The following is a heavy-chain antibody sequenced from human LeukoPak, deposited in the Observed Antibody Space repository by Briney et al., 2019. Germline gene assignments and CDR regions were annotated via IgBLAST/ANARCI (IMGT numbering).Heavy chain of an antibody. CDR1: GGSFSAYY. Sequence: SETLSLTCAVYGGSFSAYYWSWIRQPPGKGLEWIGETNHSETTTYNPSLKSRLTISVDASKKQFSLTLTSVTAADTAVYYCARVSSRRFPPTYSYDRRNYFDYWGQGTLVTVSS. CDR2: TNHSETT. D-gene: IGHD3-22*01. CDR3: ARVSSRRFPPTYSYDRRNYFDY. V-gene: IGHV4-34*01. J-gene: IGHJ4*02.